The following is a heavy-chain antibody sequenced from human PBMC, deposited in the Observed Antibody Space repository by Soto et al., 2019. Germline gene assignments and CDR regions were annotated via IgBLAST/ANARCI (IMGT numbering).Heavy chain of an antibody. V-gene: IGHV3-49*03. J-gene: IGHJ4*02. CDR1: GFTFGDYA. CDR2: IRSKAYGGTT. CDR3: TKALLWFGELSGYFDY. D-gene: IGHD3-10*01. Sequence: PGGSLRLSCTASGFTFGDYAMSWFRQAPGKGLEWVGFIRSKAYGGTTEYAASVKGRFTISRDDSKSIAYLQMNSLKTEDTAVYYCTKALLWFGELSGYFDYWGQGTLVTVSS.